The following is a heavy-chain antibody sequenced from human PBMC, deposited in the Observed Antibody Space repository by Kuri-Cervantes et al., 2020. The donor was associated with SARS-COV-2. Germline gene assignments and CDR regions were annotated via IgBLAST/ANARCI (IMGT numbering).Heavy chain of an antibody. Sequence: SVKVSCKASGGTFRTYGFSWVRQAPGQGLEWMGGIIPIFGTANYAQKFQGRVTITADESTSTAYMELSSLRSEDTAVYYCARVVYYYDSSGQTIIRGYFDYWGQGTLVTVSS. V-gene: IGHV1-69*13. J-gene: IGHJ4*02. D-gene: IGHD3-22*01. CDR1: GGTFRTYG. CDR3: ARVVYYYDSSGQTIIRGYFDY. CDR2: IIPIFGTA.